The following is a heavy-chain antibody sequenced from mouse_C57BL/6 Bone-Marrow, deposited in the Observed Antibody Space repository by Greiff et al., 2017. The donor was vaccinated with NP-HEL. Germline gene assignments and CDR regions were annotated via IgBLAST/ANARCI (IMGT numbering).Heavy chain of an antibody. V-gene: IGHV1-59*01. CDR1: GYTFTSYW. Sequence: VQLQQSGAELVRPGTSVKLSCKASGYTFTSYWMHWVKQRPGQGLEWIGVIDPSDSYTNYNQKFKGKATLTVDTSSSTAYMQLSSLTSEDSAVYYCARPGSSAGDYFDYWGQGTTLTVSS. J-gene: IGHJ2*01. D-gene: IGHD1-1*01. CDR2: IDPSDSYT. CDR3: ARPGSSAGDYFDY.